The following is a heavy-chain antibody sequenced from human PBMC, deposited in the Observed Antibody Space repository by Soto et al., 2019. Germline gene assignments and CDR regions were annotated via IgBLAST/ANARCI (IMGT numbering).Heavy chain of an antibody. J-gene: IGHJ4*02. Sequence: QVQLPESGPGLVKPSETLSLTCTVSAVSITSYYWSWIRQPAGKGLELIGRIYSSGSTNYNPSLTRRVTMSLDTSKNQFSLKLSSVTAADTAVYYCACLYNWNGWSDYWGQGTMVTVSS. D-gene: IGHD1-20*01. CDR1: AVSITSYY. CDR2: IYSSGST. V-gene: IGHV4-4*07. CDR3: ACLYNWNGWSDY.